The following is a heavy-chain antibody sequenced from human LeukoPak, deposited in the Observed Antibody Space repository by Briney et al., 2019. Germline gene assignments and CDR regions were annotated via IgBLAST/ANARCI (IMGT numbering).Heavy chain of an antibody. Sequence: PGGSLRLSCAASGFTFSSYAMSLVRQAPGKGLEWVSAISGSGGSTYYADSVKGRFTISRDNFKNTLYLQMNSLRAEDTAVYYCAKTSRTVMGYGNRDWGQGTLVTVSS. CDR2: ISGSGGST. J-gene: IGHJ4*02. CDR1: GFTFSSYA. CDR3: AKTSRTVMGYGNRD. V-gene: IGHV3-23*01. D-gene: IGHD4-17*01.